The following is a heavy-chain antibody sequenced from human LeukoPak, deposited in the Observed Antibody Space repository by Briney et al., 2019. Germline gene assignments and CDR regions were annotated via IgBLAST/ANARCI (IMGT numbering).Heavy chain of an antibody. Sequence: SETLSPTCAVYGGSFSGYYWSWIRQPPGKGLEWIGEINHSGSTNYNPSLKSRVTISVDTSKNQFSLKLSSVTAADTAVYYCARGRYYYDSSGYYYGFDYWGQGTLVTVSS. CDR3: ARGRYYYDSSGYYYGFDY. CDR2: INHSGST. V-gene: IGHV4-34*01. D-gene: IGHD3-22*01. CDR1: GGSFSGYY. J-gene: IGHJ4*02.